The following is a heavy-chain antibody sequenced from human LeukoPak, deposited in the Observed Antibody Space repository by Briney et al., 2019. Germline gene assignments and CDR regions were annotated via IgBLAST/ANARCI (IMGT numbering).Heavy chain of an antibody. Sequence: ASVKVSCKASGGTFSSYAISWVRQAPGQGLEWMGRIIPILGIANYAQKFQGRVTITADKSTSTAYMELSSLRSEDTAVYYCASALGYGSGSYYNNWGQGTLVTVSS. V-gene: IGHV1-69*04. D-gene: IGHD3-10*01. CDR2: IIPILGIA. CDR3: ASALGYGSGSYYNN. CDR1: GGTFSSYA. J-gene: IGHJ4*02.